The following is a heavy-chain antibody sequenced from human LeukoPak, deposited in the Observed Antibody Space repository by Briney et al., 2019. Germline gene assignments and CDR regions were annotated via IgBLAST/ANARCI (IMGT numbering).Heavy chain of an antibody. V-gene: IGHV4-39*01. D-gene: IGHD2-2*01. CDR3: ARAEVPAANDYWFDP. J-gene: IGHJ5*02. CDR1: GGSISSSSYY. Sequence: SETLSLTCTVSGGSISSSSYYWGWIRQPPGKGLEWIGSIYYSGSTYYNPSLKSRVTISVDTSKNQFSLKLSSVTAADTAVYYCARAEVPAANDYWFDPWGQGTLVTVSS. CDR2: IYYSGST.